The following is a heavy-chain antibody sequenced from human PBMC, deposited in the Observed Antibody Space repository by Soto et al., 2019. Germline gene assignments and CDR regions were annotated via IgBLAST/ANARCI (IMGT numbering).Heavy chain of an antibody. CDR1: GYTFTGYY. CDR2: INPNSGGT. CDR3: ARASDLLWFGDRSPYYFDY. V-gene: IGHV1-2*04. J-gene: IGHJ4*02. Sequence: QVQLVQSGAEVKKPGASVKVSCKASGYTFTGYYMHWVRQAPGQGLEWMGWINPNSGGTNYAQKFQGWVTMTRDTSISTAYMEPSRLRSDDTAVYYCARASDLLWFGDRSPYYFDYWGQGTLVTVSS. D-gene: IGHD3-10*01.